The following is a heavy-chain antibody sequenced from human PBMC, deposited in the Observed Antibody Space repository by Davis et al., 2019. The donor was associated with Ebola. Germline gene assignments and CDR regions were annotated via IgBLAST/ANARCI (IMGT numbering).Heavy chain of an antibody. D-gene: IGHD2-15*01. Sequence: AASVKVSCKASGYTFTGYYMHWVRQAPGQGLEWMGWINPNSGGTNYAQKFQGWVTMTRDTSISTAYMELSSLRSEDTAVYYCARDFVVVVAATPRYYYYGMDVWGQGTTVTVSS. CDR3: ARDFVVVVAATPRYYYYGMDV. CDR1: GYTFTGYY. J-gene: IGHJ6*02. CDR2: INPNSGGT. V-gene: IGHV1-2*04.